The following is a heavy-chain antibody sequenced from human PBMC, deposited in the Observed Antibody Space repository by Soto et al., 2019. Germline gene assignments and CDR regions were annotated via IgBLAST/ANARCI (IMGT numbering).Heavy chain of an antibody. D-gene: IGHD2-2*01. CDR1: GYTFTSYG. CDR2: ISAYNGNT. V-gene: IGHV1-18*01. CDR3: ARQLGYCSSTSCPAYGMDV. Sequence: QVQLVQSGAEVKKPGASVKVSCKASGYTFTSYGISWVRQAPGQGLEWMGWISAYNGNTNYAQKIQGRVTMTTDTSTSTAYMELRSLRSDDTPVYYCARQLGYCSSTSCPAYGMDVWGQGTTVTVSS. J-gene: IGHJ6*02.